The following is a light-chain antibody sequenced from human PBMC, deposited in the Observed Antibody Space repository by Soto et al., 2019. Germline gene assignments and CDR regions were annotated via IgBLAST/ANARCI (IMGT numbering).Light chain of an antibody. CDR1: QSVSSSY. CDR3: QQYGSSFT. V-gene: IGKV3-20*01. CDR2: GAS. J-gene: IGKJ3*01. Sequence: EIGLTQSPGTLSLSPGERATLSCRASQSVSSSYLAWYQQKPGQAPRLLIYGASSRATGIPDRFSGSGSGTDFTLIISRLVPEDFAVYYCQQYGSSFTFGPGTKVDI.